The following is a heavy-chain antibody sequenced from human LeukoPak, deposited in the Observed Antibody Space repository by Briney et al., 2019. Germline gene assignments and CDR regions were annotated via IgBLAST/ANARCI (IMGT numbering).Heavy chain of an antibody. CDR1: GFTFSSYA. CDR3: AYDYYYYYGMDV. CDR2: ISGSGGST. Sequence: GGSLRLSCAASGFTFSSYAMSWVRQAPGKGLEWVSAISGSGGSTYYADSVKGRFTISRDNSKNTLYLQMNSLRAEDTAVYYCAYDYYYYYGMDVWGQGTTVTVSS. V-gene: IGHV3-23*01. J-gene: IGHJ6*02.